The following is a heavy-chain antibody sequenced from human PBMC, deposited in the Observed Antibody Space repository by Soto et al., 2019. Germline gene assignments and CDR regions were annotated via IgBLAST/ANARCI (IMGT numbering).Heavy chain of an antibody. J-gene: IGHJ4*02. CDR1: GFTFSRYA. D-gene: IGHD6-13*01. Sequence: HPGGSLRLSCAASGFTFSRYAMHWVRQAPGKGLEWVTLISFDGSNKYYADSVKGRFTISRDNSKNTLYLQMNSLRAEDTAVYHCARDTKSSSSWCYPDYWGQGALVTVSS. V-gene: IGHV3-30-3*01. CDR2: ISFDGSNK. CDR3: ARDTKSSSSWCYPDY.